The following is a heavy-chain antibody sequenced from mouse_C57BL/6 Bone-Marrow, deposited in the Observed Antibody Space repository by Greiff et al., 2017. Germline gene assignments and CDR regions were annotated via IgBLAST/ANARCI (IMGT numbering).Heavy chain of an antibody. V-gene: IGHV1-81*01. CDR2: IYPRSGNT. CDR1: GYTFTSYG. CDR3: ASPITTVVASDY. J-gene: IGHJ2*01. D-gene: IGHD1-1*01. Sequence: QVQLKQSGAELARPGASVKLSCKASGYTFTSYGISWVTQRTGQGLEWIGEIYPRSGNTYYNEKFKGKATLTADKSSSTAYMELRSLTSEDSAVYFCASPITTVVASDYWGQGTTLTVSS.